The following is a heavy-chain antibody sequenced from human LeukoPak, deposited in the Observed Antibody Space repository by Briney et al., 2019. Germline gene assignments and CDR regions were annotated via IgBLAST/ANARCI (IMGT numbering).Heavy chain of an antibody. CDR3: AREGRYCTNGVCFYFDY. Sequence: PGGSLRLSCAASGFTFSSYSMNWVRQAPGKGLEWVAVISYDGSNKYYADSVKGRFTISRDNSKNTLYLQMNSLRAEDTAVYYCAREGRYCTNGVCFYFDYWGQGTLVTVSS. V-gene: IGHV3-30*03. D-gene: IGHD2-8*01. CDR1: GFTFSSYS. CDR2: ISYDGSNK. J-gene: IGHJ4*02.